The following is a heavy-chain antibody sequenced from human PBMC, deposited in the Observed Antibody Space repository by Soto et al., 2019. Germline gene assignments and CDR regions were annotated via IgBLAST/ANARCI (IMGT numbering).Heavy chain of an antibody. V-gene: IGHV4-31*03. J-gene: IGHJ4*02. D-gene: IGHD3-10*01. CDR3: ARHNYGSGSTYFDY. CDR2: IYYSGST. CDR1: GGSISSDGYY. Sequence: PSETLSLTCTVSGGSISSDGYYWSWIRQHPGKGLEWIGYIYYSGSTYYNPSLKSRVTISVDTSKNQFSLKLNSMTAADTAVYYCARHNYGSGSTYFDYWGQGTLVTVSS.